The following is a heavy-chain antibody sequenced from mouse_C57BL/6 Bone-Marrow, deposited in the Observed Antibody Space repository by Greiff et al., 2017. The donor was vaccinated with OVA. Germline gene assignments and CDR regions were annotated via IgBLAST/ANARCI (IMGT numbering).Heavy chain of an antibody. CDR3: AREVYYYGRGYQFGY. V-gene: IGHV1-64*01. CDR1: GYTFTSYW. J-gene: IGHJ3*01. CDR2: IHPNSGST. D-gene: IGHD1-1*01. Sequence: QVQLQQPGAELVKPGASVKLSCKASGYTFTSYWMHWVKQRPGQGLEWIGMIHPNSGSTNYNEKFKSKATLTVDKSSSTAYMQLSSLTSEDSAVYYCAREVYYYGRGYQFGYWGQGTLVTVSA.